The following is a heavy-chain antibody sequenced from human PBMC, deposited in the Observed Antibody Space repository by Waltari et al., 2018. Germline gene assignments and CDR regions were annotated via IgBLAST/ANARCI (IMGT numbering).Heavy chain of an antibody. CDR2: INHRGST. CDR1: GGSFSGYY. V-gene: IGHV4-34*01. CDR3: ARATDEGDAFDI. J-gene: IGHJ3*02. Sequence: QVQLQQWGAGLLKPSETLSLTCAVYGGSFSGYYWSWIRQPPGKGLEWIGEINHRGSTNYNPPLKSRVTISVDTSKNQFSLKLSSVTAADTAVYYCARATDEGDAFDIWGQGTMVTVSS.